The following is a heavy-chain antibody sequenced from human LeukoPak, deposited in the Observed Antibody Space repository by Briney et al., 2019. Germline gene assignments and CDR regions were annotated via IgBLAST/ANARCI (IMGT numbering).Heavy chain of an antibody. CDR2: MNPNSGNT. V-gene: IGHV1-8*03. Sequence: ASVKVSCKASGYTFTSYDINWVRQATGQGLEWMGWMNPNSGNTGYAQKFQGRVTITRNTSISTAYMELNSLRAEDTAVYYCASDRGTMVRGVITRYFDYWGQGTLVTVSS. CDR1: GYTFTSYD. D-gene: IGHD3-10*01. J-gene: IGHJ4*02. CDR3: ASDRGTMVRGVITRYFDY.